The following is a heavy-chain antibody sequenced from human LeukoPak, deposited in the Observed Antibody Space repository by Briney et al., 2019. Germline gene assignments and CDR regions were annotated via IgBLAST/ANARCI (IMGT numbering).Heavy chain of an antibody. J-gene: IGHJ4*02. CDR2: ISSSGSTI. V-gene: IGHV3-48*01. CDR3: ARRAGAYSHPYDY. D-gene: IGHD4/OR15-4a*01. CDR1: GFIFSSYG. Sequence: GGSLRLSCAASGFIFSSYGMSWVRQAPGKGLEWVSYISSSGSTIYYADSVKGRFTISRDNSKNTLYLQMNSLRAEDTAVYYCARRAGAYSHPYDYWGQGTLVTVSS.